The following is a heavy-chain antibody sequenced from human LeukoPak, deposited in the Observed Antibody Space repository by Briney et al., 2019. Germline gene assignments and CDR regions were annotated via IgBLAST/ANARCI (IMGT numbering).Heavy chain of an antibody. CDR3: TRGSIESGSYYYYFDY. D-gene: IGHD1-26*01. CDR1: GYTFTSYA. J-gene: IGHJ4*02. CDR2: INAGNGNT. Sequence: ASVKVSCKASGYTFTSYAMHWVRQAPGQRLEWMGWINAGNGNTKYSQKFQGRVTITRDTSATTAYMELSSLRSEDTAVYYCTRGSIESGSYYYYFDYWGQGTLVTVSS. V-gene: IGHV1-3*01.